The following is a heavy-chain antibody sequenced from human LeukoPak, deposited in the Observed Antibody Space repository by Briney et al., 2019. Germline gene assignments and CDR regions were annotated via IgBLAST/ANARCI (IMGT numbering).Heavy chain of an antibody. CDR1: GFTFSSNG. CDR3: ARANSLMVRGVITYFDS. CDR2: ISSTGATI. J-gene: IGHJ4*02. D-gene: IGHD3-10*01. Sequence: PGGSRRLSCAASGFTFSSNGMNWVRQAPGKGLDFIAYISSTGATIDYADSLKGRFIISRDNARNSLYLQMYSLRDEDTAVYFCARANSLMVRGVITYFDSWGQGTMATVSS. V-gene: IGHV3-48*02.